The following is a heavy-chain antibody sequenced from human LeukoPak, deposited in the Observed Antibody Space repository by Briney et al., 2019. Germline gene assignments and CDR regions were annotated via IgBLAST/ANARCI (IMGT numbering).Heavy chain of an antibody. D-gene: IGHD2-15*01. Sequence: GGSLRLSCAASGFTFSSYSMNWVRQAPGKGLEWVSSISSSSSYIYYADSVKGRFTISRDNAKNSLYLQMNSLRAEDTAVYYCARDALPPYSGYHYYYGMDVWGQGTTVTVSS. CDR1: GFTFSSYS. CDR3: ARDALPPYSGYHYYYGMDV. J-gene: IGHJ6*02. CDR2: ISSSSSYI. V-gene: IGHV3-21*01.